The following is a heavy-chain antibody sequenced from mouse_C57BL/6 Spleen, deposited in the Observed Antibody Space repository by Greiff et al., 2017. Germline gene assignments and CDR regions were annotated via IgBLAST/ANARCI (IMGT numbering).Heavy chain of an antibody. V-gene: IGHV1-49*01. CDR1: YFAFMASA. J-gene: IGHJ4*01. CDR2: FTMYSDAT. D-gene: IGHD2-3*01. Sequence: LVESGAELVRPGSSVKLSCKASYFAFMASAMHWVKQRPGHGLEWIGYFTMYSDATEYSENFKGKATLTANTSSSTAYMELSSLTSEDSAVYYCARSGYYCVHAIDYWGQGTSVTVSS. CDR3: ARSGYYCVHAIDY.